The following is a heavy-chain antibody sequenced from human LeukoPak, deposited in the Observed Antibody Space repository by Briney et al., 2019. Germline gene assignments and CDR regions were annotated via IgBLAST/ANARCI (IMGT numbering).Heavy chain of an antibody. CDR2: IRYDGSNK. J-gene: IGHJ6*03. CDR1: GFTFSSYG. CDR3: AKAGDVFYYYMDV. V-gene: IGHV3-30*02. D-gene: IGHD3-10*01. Sequence: LPGGSLRLSCAASGFTFSSYGMHWVRQAPGKGPEGVAFIRYDGSNKYYADSVKGRFTISRDNSKNTLYLQMNSLRAEDTAVYYCAKAGDVFYYYMDVWAKGPRSPSP.